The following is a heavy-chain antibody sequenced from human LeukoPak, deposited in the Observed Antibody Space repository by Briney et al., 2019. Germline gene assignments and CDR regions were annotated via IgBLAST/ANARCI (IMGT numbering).Heavy chain of an antibody. CDR3: ARGATNMAYFDC. J-gene: IGHJ4*02. D-gene: IGHD2/OR15-2a*01. V-gene: IGHV3-48*02. Sequence: GGSLRLSCAASACTFRSNSMNWVRQAPGKGLEWISYITSSSSTIYYADSVKGRFTISRDNAKNSLYLQMNSLRDEDTAVYYCARGATNMAYFDCWSQGTLVTVSS. CDR1: ACTFRSNS. CDR2: ITSSSSTI.